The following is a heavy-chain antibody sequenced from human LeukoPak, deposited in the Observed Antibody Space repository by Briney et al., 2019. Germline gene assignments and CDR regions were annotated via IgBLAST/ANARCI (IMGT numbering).Heavy chain of an antibody. CDR2: IYYSGST. D-gene: IGHD1-1*01. Sequence: PSETLSLTCAVYGGSFSGYYWSWIRQPPGKGLEWIGNIYYSGSTYYNPSLKSRVTISVDTSKNHFSLKLTSVTAADTAVYYCARLHNPKNCMDVWGQGTTVTVSS. CDR3: ARLHNPKNCMDV. J-gene: IGHJ6*02. CDR1: GGSFSGYY. V-gene: IGHV4-34*01.